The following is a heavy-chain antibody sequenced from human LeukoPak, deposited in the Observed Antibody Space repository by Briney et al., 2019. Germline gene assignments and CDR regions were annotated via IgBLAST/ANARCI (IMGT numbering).Heavy chain of an antibody. V-gene: IGHV3-23*01. D-gene: IGHD2-15*01. CDR2: VTSSGAST. J-gene: IGHJ4*02. CDR3: AKKGAVVAAPFDS. CDR1: GFTFPSYA. Sequence: GGSLRLSCAASGFTFPSYAMSWFRQTPGKGLEWVSDVTSSGASTDYADSVKGRFTISRDNSRNTLYLQMDSLRADDTAVYYCAKKGAVVAAPFDSWGQGSLVTVSS.